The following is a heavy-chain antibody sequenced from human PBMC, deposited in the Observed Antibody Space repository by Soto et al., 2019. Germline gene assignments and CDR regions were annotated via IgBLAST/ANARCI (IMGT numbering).Heavy chain of an antibody. CDR1: WGSLNDFY. J-gene: IGHJ5*02. D-gene: IGHD3-3*01. CDR2: IKHTGGT. CDR3: ATRITVFRLLMHPFEP. V-gene: IGHV4-34*01. Sequence: SETLAIPLSGFWGSLNDFYWDWVRQRPGKGLEWIGEIKHTGGTHYNTSLKSRVTMSVDKSQKQFSPRKSPLTAPDTAIYYCATRITVFRLLMHPFEPWGQGNQGTLFS.